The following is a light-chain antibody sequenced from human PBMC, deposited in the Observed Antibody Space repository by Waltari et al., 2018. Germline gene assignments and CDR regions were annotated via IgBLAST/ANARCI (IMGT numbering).Light chain of an antibody. CDR2: EVH. CDR3: SSYASSGTLV. CDR1: SSDVGGYIF. V-gene: IGLV2-14*01. J-gene: IGLJ1*01. Sequence: QSALTQPASVSGSPGQSITISCTGTSSDVGGYIFASWDKVHPGKVPTLIIYEVHRRPSGVSNRFSGSKSGNTASLTISGLQAEDEADFYCSSYASSGTLVFGSGTKVTVL.